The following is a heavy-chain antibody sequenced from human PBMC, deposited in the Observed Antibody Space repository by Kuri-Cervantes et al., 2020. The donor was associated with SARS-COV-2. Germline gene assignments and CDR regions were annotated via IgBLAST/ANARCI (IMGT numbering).Heavy chain of an antibody. CDR1: GFTFSSYA. J-gene: IGHJ3*02. CDR2: ISGSGGST. Sequence: GGSLRLSCAASGFTFSSYAMSWVRQAPGKGLEWVSAISGSGGSTYYADSAKGRFTISRDNSKNTLYLQMNSLRAEDTAVYYCAKVQGNGENAFDIWGQGTMVTVSS. V-gene: IGHV3-23*01. D-gene: IGHD3-10*01. CDR3: AKVQGNGENAFDI.